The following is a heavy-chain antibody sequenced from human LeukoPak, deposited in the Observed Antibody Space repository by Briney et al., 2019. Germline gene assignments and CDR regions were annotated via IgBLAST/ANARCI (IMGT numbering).Heavy chain of an antibody. CDR1: GYTFTSYA. V-gene: IGHV1-3*01. CDR2: INAGNGNT. D-gene: IGHD1-26*01. CDR3: ARDRSSYRYFDY. J-gene: IGHJ4*02. Sequence: ASVKVSCKASGYTFTSYAMHWVRQAPGQRLEWMGWINAGNGNTKYSQKFQGRVTITRDTSASTAYMELSGLRSEDTAVYYCARDRSSYRYFDYWGQGTLVTVSS.